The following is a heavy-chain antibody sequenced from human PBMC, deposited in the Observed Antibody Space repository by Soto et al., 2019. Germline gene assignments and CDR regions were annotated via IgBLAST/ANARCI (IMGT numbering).Heavy chain of an antibody. J-gene: IGHJ6*04. D-gene: IGHD3-3*01. CDR3: AKDSVRIRYVEW. V-gene: IGHV3-23*01. CDR2: MSNPGATT. CDR1: GFTFSAYS. Sequence: GGSLRLSCAASGFTFSAYSMSWVRQAPGKGLEWVSVMSNPGATTHHADSVKGRFTISRDNSKNTLYLQMNSLRVEDTAVYYCAKDSVRIRYVEWWGTGPTVTVSS.